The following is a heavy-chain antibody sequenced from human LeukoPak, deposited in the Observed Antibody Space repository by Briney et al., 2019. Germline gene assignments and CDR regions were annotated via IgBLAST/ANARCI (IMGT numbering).Heavy chain of an antibody. Sequence: PSETLSLTCAVYGGSFSGYYWSWIRQPPGKGLEWIGEINHSGSTNYNPSLKSRVTISVDTSKNQFSLKLSSVIAADTAVYYCASSAAAEGNYYYYMDVWGKGTTVTVSS. CDR2: INHSGST. CDR3: ASSAAAEGNYYYYMDV. V-gene: IGHV4-34*01. J-gene: IGHJ6*03. CDR1: GGSFSGYY. D-gene: IGHD2-2*01.